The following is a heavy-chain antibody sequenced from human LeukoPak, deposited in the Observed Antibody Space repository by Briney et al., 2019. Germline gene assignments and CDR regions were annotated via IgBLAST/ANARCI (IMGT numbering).Heavy chain of an antibody. D-gene: IGHD2-2*01. CDR1: GFTFSSYA. CDR3: ARLKYQLIFDY. V-gene: IGHV3-53*04. J-gene: IGHJ4*02. CDR2: IYSGGRT. Sequence: SGGSLRLSCAASGFTFSSYAISWVRQVPGKGLEWVSVIYSGGRTYYADSVEGRFTISRHSSKNTVYLQMNSLRVEDTAVYYCARLKYQLIFDYWGQGTLVSVSS.